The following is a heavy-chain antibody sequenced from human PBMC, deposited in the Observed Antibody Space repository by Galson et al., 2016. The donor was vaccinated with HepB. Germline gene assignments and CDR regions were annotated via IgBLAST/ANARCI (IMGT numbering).Heavy chain of an antibody. CDR3: ARNSGGSYLGWFDP. D-gene: IGHD1-26*01. CDR2: IYHSGTT. Sequence: SETLSLTSAVSGGSISSSNWWTWVRQPPGKGPEWIGEIYHSGTTHYSPSLESRVTISVDKSKNQFSLKLNSVTAADTAVYYCARNSGGSYLGWFDPWGQGTLVTVSS. J-gene: IGHJ5*02. CDR1: GGSISSSNW. V-gene: IGHV4-4*02.